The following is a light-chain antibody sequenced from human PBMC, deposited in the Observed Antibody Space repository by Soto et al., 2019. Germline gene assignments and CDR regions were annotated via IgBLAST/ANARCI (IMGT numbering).Light chain of an antibody. CDR2: GAS. J-gene: IGKJ2*02. CDR3: QHYNNCTPCT. V-gene: IGKV3-15*01. Sequence: EIVLTQSPATPSVSPGERVTLCCRASQSVSSDLAWYQQKTAQAPRLLLYGASTTATGIPAGFSGSGCGTEFTRTINSLQSEDFEIYFCQHYNNCTPCTFGQGTKLELK. CDR1: QSVSSD.